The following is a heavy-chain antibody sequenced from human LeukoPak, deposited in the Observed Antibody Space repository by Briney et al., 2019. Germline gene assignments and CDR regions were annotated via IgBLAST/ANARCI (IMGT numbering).Heavy chain of an antibody. CDR2: INPNSGGT. CDR1: GYTFTVYY. V-gene: IGHV1-2*02. D-gene: IGHD5-12*01. CDR3: ARASWNYFDY. Sequence: ASVTVSFKASGYTFTVYYMHWVRQAPGQGREWMGWINPNSGGTNYAQKFQGRVTMTRDTSISTAYMELSRLRSDDTAVYYCARASWNYFDYWGQGTLVTVSS. J-gene: IGHJ4*02.